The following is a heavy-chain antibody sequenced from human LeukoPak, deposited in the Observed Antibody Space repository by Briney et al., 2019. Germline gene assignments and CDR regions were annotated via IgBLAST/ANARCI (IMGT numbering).Heavy chain of an antibody. V-gene: IGHV3-23*01. D-gene: IGHD5-18*01. CDR3: AKSLGPVDTAIGY. Sequence: PGRSLRLSCAASGFTFSSYATSWVRQAPGKGLEWVSAISGSGGSTYYADSVKGRFTISRDNSKNTLYLQMNSLRAEDTAVYYCAKSLGPVDTAIGYWGQGTLVTVSS. CDR2: ISGSGGST. CDR1: GFTFSSYA. J-gene: IGHJ4*02.